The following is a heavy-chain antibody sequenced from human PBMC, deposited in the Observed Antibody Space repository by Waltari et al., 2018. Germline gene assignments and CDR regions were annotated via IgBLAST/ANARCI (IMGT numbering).Heavy chain of an antibody. CDR1: GGSFSGYY. V-gene: IGHV4-34*01. CDR3: ARGLRIAARPGGRSAFDI. Sequence: QVQLQQWGAGLLKPSETLSPTCAVYGGSFSGYYWSWIRHPPGKGLEWIGEINHSGSTNYNPSLKSRVTISVDTSKNQFSLKLSSVTAADTAVYYCARGLRIAARPGGRSAFDIWGQGTMVTVSS. J-gene: IGHJ3*02. D-gene: IGHD6-6*01. CDR2: INHSGST.